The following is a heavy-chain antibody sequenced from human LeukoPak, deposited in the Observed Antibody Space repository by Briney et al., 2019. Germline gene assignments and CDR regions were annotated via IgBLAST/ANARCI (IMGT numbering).Heavy chain of an antibody. J-gene: IGHJ4*02. CDR2: INHSGST. V-gene: IGHV4-34*01. CDR1: GGSFSGYY. Sequence: SETLSLTCAVYGGSFSGYYWSWIRQPPGKGLEWIGEINHSGSTNYNPSLKSRVTISVDTSKNQFSLKLSSVTAADTAVYYCARGKRELWFGELWGYFDYWGQGTLVTASS. D-gene: IGHD3-10*01. CDR3: ARGKRELWFGELWGYFDY.